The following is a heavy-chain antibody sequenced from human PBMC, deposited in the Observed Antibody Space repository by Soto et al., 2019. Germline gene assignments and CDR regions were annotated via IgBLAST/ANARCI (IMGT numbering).Heavy chain of an antibody. CDR2: IYYSGST. CDR3: ATQGFGIFHGLVDV. J-gene: IGHJ6*02. D-gene: IGHD3-10*01. V-gene: IGHV4-31*03. Sequence: SETLSLTCTVSGGSISSGGYYWSWIRQHPGKGLEWIGYIYYSGSTYYNTSLKSRVTISVDTSKNQFSLNLSSVTAADTAVYYCATQGFGIFHGLVDVWGQGTTVTVSS. CDR1: GGSISSGGYY.